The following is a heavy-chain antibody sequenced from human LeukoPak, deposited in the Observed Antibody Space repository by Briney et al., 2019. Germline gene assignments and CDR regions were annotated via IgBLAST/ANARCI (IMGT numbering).Heavy chain of an antibody. CDR1: GDSVSSNSVT. V-gene: IGHV6-1*01. CDR2: TYYRSTWCN. CDR3: ARRLTQYDCFDP. Sequence: SQALSLTCAISGDSVSSNSVTWNWIRQSPSRGLEWLGRTYYRSTWCNDYAVSVRGRITVNPDTSKNQFSLHLNSVTPEDTAVYYCARRLTQYDCFDPWGQGILVTVSS. D-gene: IGHD2-2*01. J-gene: IGHJ5*02.